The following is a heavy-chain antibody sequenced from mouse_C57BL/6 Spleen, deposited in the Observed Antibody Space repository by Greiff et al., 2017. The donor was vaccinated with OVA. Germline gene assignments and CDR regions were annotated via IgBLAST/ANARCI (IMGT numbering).Heavy chain of an antibody. CDR3: ARSQYYFDY. Sequence: EVKLMESGPELVKPGASVKMSCKASGYTFTDYNMHWVKQSHGKSLEWIGYINPNNGGTSYNQKFKGKATLTVNKSSSTAYMELRSLTSEDSAVYYCARSQYYFDYWGQGTTLTVSS. CDR1: GYTFTDYN. CDR2: INPNNGGT. J-gene: IGHJ2*01. V-gene: IGHV1-22*01.